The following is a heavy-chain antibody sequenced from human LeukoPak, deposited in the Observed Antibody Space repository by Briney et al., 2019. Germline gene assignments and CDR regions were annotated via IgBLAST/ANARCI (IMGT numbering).Heavy chain of an antibody. CDR3: VRGRSGSLDY. J-gene: IGHJ4*02. Sequence: SETLSLTCTVSGGSISSSSYYWGWIRQPPGKGLEWIGSIYYSGSTYYNPSLKSRVTISVDTSKNQFSLKLSSVTAADTAVYYCVRGRSGSLDYWGQGTLVTVSS. CDR2: IYYSGST. CDR1: GGSISSSSYY. V-gene: IGHV4-39*01. D-gene: IGHD1-26*01.